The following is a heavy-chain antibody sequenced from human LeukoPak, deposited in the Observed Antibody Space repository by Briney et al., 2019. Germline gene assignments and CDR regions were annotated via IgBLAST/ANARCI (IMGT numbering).Heavy chain of an antibody. CDR1: GFTFSSYG. D-gene: IGHD5-24*01. Sequence: PGRSPRLSCAASGFTFSSYGMHWVRQAPGKGLEWVAVISYDGSNKYYADSVKGRFTISRDNSKNTLYLQMNSLRAEDTAVYYCAKLFEMATIKWSFDYWGQGTLVTVSS. V-gene: IGHV3-30*18. J-gene: IGHJ4*02. CDR2: ISYDGSNK. CDR3: AKLFEMATIKWSFDY.